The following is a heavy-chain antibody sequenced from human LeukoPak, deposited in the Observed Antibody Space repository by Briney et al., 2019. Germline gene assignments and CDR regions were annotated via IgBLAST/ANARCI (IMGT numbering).Heavy chain of an antibody. CDR1: GGSISSYY. CDR2: IYSGGST. V-gene: IGHV3-53*04. Sequence: ETLSLTCTVSGGSISSYYWSWVRQAPGKGLEWVSVIYSGGSTYYADSVKGRFTISRHNSKNTLYLQMNSLRAEDTAVYYCAREHYSSSSYYYYGMDVWGQGTTVTVSS. D-gene: IGHD6-6*01. CDR3: AREHYSSSSYYYYGMDV. J-gene: IGHJ6*02.